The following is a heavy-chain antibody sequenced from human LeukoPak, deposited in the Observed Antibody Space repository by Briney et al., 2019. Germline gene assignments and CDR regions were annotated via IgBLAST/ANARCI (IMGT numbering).Heavy chain of an antibody. D-gene: IGHD6-25*01. J-gene: IGHJ5*02. CDR1: GGTFSSYA. CDR2: IIPIFGTA. Sequence: ASVKVSCKASGGTFSSYAISWVRQAPGQGLEWMGGIIPIFGTANHAQKFQGRVTITADESTSTAYMELSSLRSEDTAVYYCAREWLSYSSDLNWFDPWGQGTLVTVSS. CDR3: AREWLSYSSDLNWFDP. V-gene: IGHV1-69*13.